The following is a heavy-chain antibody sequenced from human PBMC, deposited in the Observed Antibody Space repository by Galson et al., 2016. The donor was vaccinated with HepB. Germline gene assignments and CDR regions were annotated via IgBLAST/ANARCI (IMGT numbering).Heavy chain of an antibody. D-gene: IGHD3-3*02. V-gene: IGHV1-2*02. Sequence: SVKVSCKASGCAFIGHYIHWVRQAPGQGLEWMGWTNPKRGDTNYAQKFQGRVTMTTDTSINTAYMEVNTLMSDDTAVYYCARDSAAIYGFYFDSWGQGSLVIVSS. CDR2: TNPKRGDT. CDR3: ARDSAAIYGFYFDS. CDR1: GCAFIGHY. J-gene: IGHJ4*02.